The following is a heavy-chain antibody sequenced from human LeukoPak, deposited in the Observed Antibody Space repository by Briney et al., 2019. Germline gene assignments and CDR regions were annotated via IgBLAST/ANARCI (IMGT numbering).Heavy chain of an antibody. D-gene: IGHD2-15*01. CDR3: AREEMDVVVVAATSWFDP. J-gene: IGHJ5*02. CDR1: GGTFSSYA. V-gene: IGHV1-69*05. CDR2: IIPIFGTA. Sequence: SVKVSCKASGGTFSSYAISWVRQAPGQGLEWMGGIIPIFGTANYAQKFQGRVTITTDESTSTAYMELSSLRSEDTAVYYCAREEMDVVVVAATSWFDPWGQGTLVTVSS.